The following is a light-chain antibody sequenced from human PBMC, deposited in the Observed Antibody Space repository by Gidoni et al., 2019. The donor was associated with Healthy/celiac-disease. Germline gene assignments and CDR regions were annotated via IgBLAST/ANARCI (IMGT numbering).Light chain of an antibody. V-gene: IGKV1-5*03. CDR3: QQYHSYSPGLT. J-gene: IGKJ5*01. Sequence: DRHMTQSTSTLSASVADRVTITCRASQSSRSWLAWYQQKPGKAAKPLIYKASSLESGVPSRFSGSGSGTEFALTLSSLHLDAFATDSCQQYHSYSPGLTFGQGTRLEIK. CDR2: KAS. CDR1: QSSRSW.